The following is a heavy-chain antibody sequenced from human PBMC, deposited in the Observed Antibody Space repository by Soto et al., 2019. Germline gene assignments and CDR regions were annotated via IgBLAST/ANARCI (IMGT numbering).Heavy chain of an antibody. CDR2: INGGGGAT. CDR1: GFTFSTYV. CDR3: ATRYCSGSGCYFDY. D-gene: IGHD2-15*01. V-gene: IGHV3-23*01. Sequence: EVQLLESGGALVQPGGSLRLSCAASGFTFSTYVMTWVRQAPGEGLEWVSTINGGGGATYHADSVKGRFTISGDNSKNTLYLQMDSLRAEDTAVYYCATRYCSGSGCYFDYWGQGTLVAVSS. J-gene: IGHJ4*02.